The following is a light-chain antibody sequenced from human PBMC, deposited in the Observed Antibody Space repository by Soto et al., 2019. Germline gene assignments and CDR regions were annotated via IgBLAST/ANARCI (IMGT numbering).Light chain of an antibody. CDR3: QQRSNWIT. J-gene: IGKJ5*01. Sequence: EIVLTQSRATLYLSPGERATLSCRASQSVSSYLAWYQQKPGQAPRLLIYDASNRATGIPARFSGSGSGTDFTLTISSLEPEDFAVYYCQQRSNWITFGQGTRLEIK. CDR1: QSVSSY. V-gene: IGKV3-11*01. CDR2: DAS.